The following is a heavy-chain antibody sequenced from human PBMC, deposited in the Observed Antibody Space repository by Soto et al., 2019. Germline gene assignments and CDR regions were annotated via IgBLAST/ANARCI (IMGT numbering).Heavy chain of an antibody. V-gene: IGHV1-18*01. CDR1: GYAFTSSG. Sequence: ASVKASWKASGYAFTSSGISWGRQAPGQGPEWIGWISAYNGNTNYAQNFQGRLTMTTDTSTSTAYMELSSLRSEDTAVYYCAAGPPTISGSYYMSPPRDLWGRGPLVTVSS. CDR2: ISAYNGNT. D-gene: IGHD3-10*01. CDR3: AAGPPTISGSYYMSPPRDL. J-gene: IGHJ5*02.